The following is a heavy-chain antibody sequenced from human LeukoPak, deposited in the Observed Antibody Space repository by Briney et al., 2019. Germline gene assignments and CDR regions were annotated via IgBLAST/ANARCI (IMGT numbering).Heavy chain of an antibody. CDR3: AKDVSTTSEWLQHFDY. Sequence: PGGSLRLSCGASGFSFSSYAMGWVRQAPGQGLEWVSTISGSGGSTDYADSVKGRFTISRDNSMNTLYLQMNSLRAEDTAIYYCAKDVSTTSEWLQHFDYWGQGTLVTVSS. CDR2: ISGSGGST. V-gene: IGHV3-23*01. CDR1: GFSFSSYA. J-gene: IGHJ4*02. D-gene: IGHD5-12*01.